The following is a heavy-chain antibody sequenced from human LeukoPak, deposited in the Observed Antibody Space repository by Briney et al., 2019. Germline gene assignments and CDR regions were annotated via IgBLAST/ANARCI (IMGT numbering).Heavy chain of an antibody. J-gene: IGHJ4*02. D-gene: IGHD1-14*01. CDR1: GGSFSGYY. V-gene: IGHV4-34*01. Sequence: SETLSLTCAVSGGSFSGYYWSWIRQPPGKGLEWIGEINHSGSTNYNPSLKSRITISVDTSKNQFSLKLSSVTAADTAVYYCARHGTISSESYFDYWGQGALVTVSS. CDR2: INHSGST. CDR3: ARHGTISSESYFDY.